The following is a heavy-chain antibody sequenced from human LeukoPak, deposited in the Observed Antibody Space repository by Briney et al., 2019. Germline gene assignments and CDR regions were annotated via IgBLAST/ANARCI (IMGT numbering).Heavy chain of an antibody. J-gene: IGHJ4*02. CDR3: ASSIVVPNYYFDY. Sequence: KPSETLSLTCTVSGGSISSSSYYWGWIRQPPGKGLEWIGSIYHSGSTYYNPSLKRRVTISVDTSKNQFSLKLSSVTAADTAVYYCASSIVVPNYYFDYWGQGTLVTVSS. V-gene: IGHV4-39*07. CDR1: GGSISSSSYY. D-gene: IGHD2-21*01. CDR2: IYHSGST.